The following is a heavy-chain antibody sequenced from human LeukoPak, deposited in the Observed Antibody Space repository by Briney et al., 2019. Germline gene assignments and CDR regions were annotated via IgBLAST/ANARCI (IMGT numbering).Heavy chain of an antibody. CDR2: ISGSGGTT. J-gene: IGHJ4*02. Sequence: GGSLRLSCAASGFTFTNYAMSWVRQAPWKGLEWVSAISGSGGTTYYADSMKGRFTISRDNSKNTLYLQMNSLKIEDTAVYYCTTDRPSRIVVPGIIDYWGQGTLVTVSS. D-gene: IGHD6-19*01. CDR3: TTDRPSRIVVPGIIDY. V-gene: IGHV3-23*01. CDR1: GFTFTNYA.